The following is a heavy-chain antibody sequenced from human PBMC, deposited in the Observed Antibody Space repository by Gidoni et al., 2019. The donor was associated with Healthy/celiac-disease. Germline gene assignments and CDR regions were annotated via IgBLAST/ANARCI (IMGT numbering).Heavy chain of an antibody. CDR3: VRFNGGASGLDY. D-gene: IGHD2-21*01. V-gene: IGHV3-7*01. CDR2: IDQAVSNQ. J-gene: IGHJ4*02. Sequence: GGLVQPGGSLRLSCGVSGFMFSNYWMTWVRQAPGKGLEWVANIDQAVSNQYYVGSVKGRFTISRDNAKNSLYLQMNSLRAEDTAVYYCVRFNGGASGLDYWGLGTLVTVSS. CDR1: GFMFSNYW.